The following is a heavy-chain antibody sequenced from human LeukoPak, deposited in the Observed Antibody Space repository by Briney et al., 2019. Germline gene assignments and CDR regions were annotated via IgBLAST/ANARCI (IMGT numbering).Heavy chain of an antibody. J-gene: IGHJ5*02. Sequence: ASVKVSCKASGHTFTGYYMHWVRQAPGQGLEWMGWINPNSGGTNYAQKFQGRVTMTRDTSISTAYMELSRLRSDDTAVYYCARDGCSSTSCYPWGQGTLVTVSS. CDR1: GHTFTGYY. V-gene: IGHV1-2*02. D-gene: IGHD2-2*01. CDR2: INPNSGGT. CDR3: ARDGCSSTSCYP.